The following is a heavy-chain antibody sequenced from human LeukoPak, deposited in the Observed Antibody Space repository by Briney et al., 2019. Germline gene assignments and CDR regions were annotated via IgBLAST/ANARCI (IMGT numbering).Heavy chain of an antibody. V-gene: IGHV1-2*02. J-gene: IGHJ4*02. CDR3: ARGGVRGVTGPDY. Sequence: ASVKVSCKASGYTSTGYYMHWVRQAPGQGLEWMGWINPNSGGTNYAQKFQGRVTMTRDTSISTAYMELSRLRSDDTAVYYCARGGVRGVTGPDYWGQGTLVTVSS. CDR2: INPNSGGT. CDR1: GYTSTGYY. D-gene: IGHD3-10*01.